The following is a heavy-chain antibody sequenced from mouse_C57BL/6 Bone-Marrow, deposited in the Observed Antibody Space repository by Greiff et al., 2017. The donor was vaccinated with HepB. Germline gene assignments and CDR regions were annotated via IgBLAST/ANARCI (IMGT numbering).Heavy chain of an antibody. J-gene: IGHJ4*01. CDR1: GFTFTDYY. Sequence: EVQLVESGGGLVQPGGSLSLSCAASGFTFTDYYMSWVRQPPGKALEWLGFIRNKANGYTTEYSASVKGRFTISRDNSQSILYLQMNALRAEDSATYYCASSYYSNRYAMDYWGQGTSVTVSS. V-gene: IGHV7-3*01. CDR3: ASSYYSNRYAMDY. CDR2: IRNKANGYTT. D-gene: IGHD2-5*01.